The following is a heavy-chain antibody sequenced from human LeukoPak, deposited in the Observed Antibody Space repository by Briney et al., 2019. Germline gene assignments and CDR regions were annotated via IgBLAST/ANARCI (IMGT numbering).Heavy chain of an antibody. V-gene: IGHV4-59*12. CDR3: ARLSLLLWFGELQGGYFDY. CDR2: IYYSGST. CDR1: GGSISSYY. J-gene: IGHJ4*02. Sequence: SETLSLTCTVSGGSISSYYWSWIRQPPGKGLEWIGYIYYSGSTNYNPSLKSRVTISVDTSKNQFSLKLSSVTAADTAVYYCARLSLLLWFGELQGGYFDYWGQGTLVTVSS. D-gene: IGHD3-10*01.